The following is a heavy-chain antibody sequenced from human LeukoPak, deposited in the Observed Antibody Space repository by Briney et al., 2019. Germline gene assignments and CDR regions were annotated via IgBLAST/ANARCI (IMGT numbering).Heavy chain of an antibody. CDR1: GFTVSSNY. J-gene: IGHJ4*02. V-gene: IGHV3-66*01. CDR3: ASYSGSYFY. CDR2: IYSGGST. D-gene: IGHD1-26*01. Sequence: PGGSLTLSCAASGFTVSSNYMSWVRQAPGKGLEWVSVIYSGGSTYYADSVKGRFTISRDNSKNTLYLQMNSLRAEDTAVYYCASYSGSYFYWGQGTLVTVSS.